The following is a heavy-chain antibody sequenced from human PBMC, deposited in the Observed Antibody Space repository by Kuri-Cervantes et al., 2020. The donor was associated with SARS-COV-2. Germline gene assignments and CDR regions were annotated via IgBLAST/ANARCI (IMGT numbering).Heavy chain of an antibody. CDR2: IGSSSSII. V-gene: IGHV3-48*01. Sequence: GESLKIPCAASGFTFSDYSMNWVRQAPGKGLEWVSYIGSSSSIIYYADSMKGRFTISRDNAKNSLSLQMNSLRAEDTAVYYCARERYYSGHYGMDVWGQGTTVTVSS. CDR1: GFTFSDYS. CDR3: ARERYYSGHYGMDV. J-gene: IGHJ6*02. D-gene: IGHD3-10*01.